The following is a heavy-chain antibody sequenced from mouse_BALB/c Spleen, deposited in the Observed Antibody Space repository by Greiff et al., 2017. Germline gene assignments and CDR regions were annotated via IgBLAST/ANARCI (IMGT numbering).Heavy chain of an antibody. V-gene: IGHV1-15*01. CDR3: TRLITTDDY. Sequence: VQLQQSGAELVRPGASVTLSCKASGYTFTDYEMHWVKQTPVHGLEWIGAIDPETGGTAYNQKFKGKATLTADKSSSTAYMELRSLTSEDSAVYYCTRLITTDDYWGQGTTLTVSS. CDR1: GYTFTDYE. CDR2: IDPETGGT. D-gene: IGHD1-2*01. J-gene: IGHJ2*01.